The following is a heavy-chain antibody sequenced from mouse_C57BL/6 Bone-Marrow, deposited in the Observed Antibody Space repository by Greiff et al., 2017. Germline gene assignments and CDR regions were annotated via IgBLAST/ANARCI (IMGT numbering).Heavy chain of an antibody. V-gene: IGHV1-22*01. CDR2: INPNNGGT. CDR1: GYTFTDYN. CDR3: ARERYYYVSLYWYVDV. J-gene: IGHJ1*03. Sequence: LQQSGPELVKPGASVKMSCKASGYTFTDYNMHWVKQSHGKSLEWIGYINPNNGGTSYNQKFKGKATLTVNKSSSAAYRELRSLTSEDTAVYYCARERYYYVSLYWYVDVGGTGNTVTVSS. D-gene: IGHD1-1*01.